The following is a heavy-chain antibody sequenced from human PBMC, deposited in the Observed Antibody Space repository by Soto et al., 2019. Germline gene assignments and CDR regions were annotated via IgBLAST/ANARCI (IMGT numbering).Heavy chain of an antibody. V-gene: IGHV3-15*01. CDR3: TAPLTPAAIPDLDYYYYYMDV. J-gene: IGHJ6*03. Sequence: EVQLVESGGGLVKPGGSLRLSCAASGFTFSNAWMSWVRQAPGKGLEWVGRIKSKTDGGTTDYAAPVKGRFTISRDDSKNTRYLQMNSLKTEDTAVYYCTAPLTPAAIPDLDYYYYYMDVWGRGTTVTVSS. CDR1: GFTFSNAW. CDR2: IKSKTDGGTT. D-gene: IGHD2-2*01.